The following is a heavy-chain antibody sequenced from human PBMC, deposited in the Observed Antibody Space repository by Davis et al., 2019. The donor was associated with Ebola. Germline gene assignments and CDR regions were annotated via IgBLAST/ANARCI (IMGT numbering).Heavy chain of an antibody. CDR2: IRPTGGST. Sequence: AASVKVSCKASGGTFSSYAISWVRQAPGQGLEWLAMIRPTGGSTSYAQKFQGRVTLTRELSTTTVYMEMTSLRSEDTAVYYCARPDFPLSTTVATQWAVDYWGQGTLITVSS. CDR3: ARPDFPLSTTVATQWAVDY. J-gene: IGHJ4*02. CDR1: GGTFSSYA. D-gene: IGHD5/OR15-5a*01. V-gene: IGHV1-46*01.